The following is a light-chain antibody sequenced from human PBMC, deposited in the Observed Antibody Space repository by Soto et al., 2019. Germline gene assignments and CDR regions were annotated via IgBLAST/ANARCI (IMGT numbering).Light chain of an antibody. V-gene: IGKV1-9*01. CDR1: QGISSY. CDR2: LAS. J-gene: IGKJ4*01. Sequence: DIQLTQSPASLSASVGDRVTITCRASQGISSYLARYQQKPGKAPKLLIYLASTLQSGVPSRFSGSGSGTDFSLTISSLQPEDVATYYCQYLNSFPLSFGGGTKVEIK. CDR3: QYLNSFPLS.